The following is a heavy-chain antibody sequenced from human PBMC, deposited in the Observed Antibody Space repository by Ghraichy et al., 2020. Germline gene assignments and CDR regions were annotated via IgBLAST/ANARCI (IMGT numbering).Heavy chain of an antibody. D-gene: IGHD3-16*02. V-gene: IGHV4-61*01. CDR2: IFHTGST. CDR3: ARLSVSPNWFDP. Sequence: SETLSLTCTFSGGSVNSGSYYWSWIRQPPGKGLEWNGYIFHTGSTFYSASLKSRVTISIDTSNNQYSLFLTSLPASDTAVYYCARLSVSPNWFDPWGQGTLVTVS. J-gene: IGHJ5*02. CDR1: GGSVNSGSYY.